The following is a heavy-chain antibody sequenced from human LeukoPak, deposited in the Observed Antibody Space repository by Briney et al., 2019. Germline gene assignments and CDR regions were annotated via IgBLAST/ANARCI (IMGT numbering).Heavy chain of an antibody. V-gene: IGHV1-18*04. J-gene: IGHJ4*02. D-gene: IGHD6-19*01. CDR1: GYTFTSYG. Sequence: GASVKVSCKASGYTFTSYGISWVGQAPGQGLEWMGWISAYNGNTNYAQKLQGRVTMTTDTSTSTAYMELRSLRSDDTAVYYCARAPSSGWSLYYFDYWGQGTLVTVSS. CDR3: ARAPSSGWSLYYFDY. CDR2: ISAYNGNT.